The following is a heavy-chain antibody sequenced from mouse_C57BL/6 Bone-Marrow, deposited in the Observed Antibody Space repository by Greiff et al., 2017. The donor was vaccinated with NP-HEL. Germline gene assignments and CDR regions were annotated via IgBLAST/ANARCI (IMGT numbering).Heavy chain of an antibody. J-gene: IGHJ2*01. V-gene: IGHV1-64*01. CDR3: ARNYYGSRGSYFDY. CDR2: IHPNSGST. Sequence: QVQLQQSGAELVKPGASVKLSCKASGYTFTSYWMHWVKQRPGQGLEWIGMIHPNSGSTNYNEKFKSKATLTVDKSSSTAYMQLSSLTSEDSAVYYCARNYYGSRGSYFDYWGQGTTLTVSS. CDR1: GYTFTSYW. D-gene: IGHD1-1*01.